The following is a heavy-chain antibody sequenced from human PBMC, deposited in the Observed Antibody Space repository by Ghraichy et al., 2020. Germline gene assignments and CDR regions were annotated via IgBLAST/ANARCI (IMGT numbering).Heavy chain of an antibody. J-gene: IGHJ6*03. CDR1: GFTFSSYS. V-gene: IGHV3-48*01. D-gene: IGHD1-1*01. Sequence: ETLSLTCAASGFTFSSYSMNWVRQAPGKGLEWVSYISSSSSTIYYADSVKGRFTISRDNAKNSLYLQMNSLRAEDTAVYYCAREATGTSSYYYYYMDVWGKGTTVTVSS. CDR2: ISSSSSTI. CDR3: AREATGTSSYYYYYMDV.